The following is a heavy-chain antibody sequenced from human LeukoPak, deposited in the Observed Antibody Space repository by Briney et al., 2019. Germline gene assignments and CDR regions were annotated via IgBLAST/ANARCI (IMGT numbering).Heavy chain of an antibody. D-gene: IGHD6-13*01. J-gene: IGHJ4*02. CDR2: VKQDGTEK. CDR1: GFTFSNYA. Sequence: PGGSLRLSCAASGFTFSNYAMNWVRQAPGKGLEWVANVKQDGTEKFYVDSVKGRFTISRDNGKNSLYLQMNSLRVEDTAIYYCARAGGTSWADYWGQGTLVTVSS. CDR3: ARAGGTSWADY. V-gene: IGHV3-7*01.